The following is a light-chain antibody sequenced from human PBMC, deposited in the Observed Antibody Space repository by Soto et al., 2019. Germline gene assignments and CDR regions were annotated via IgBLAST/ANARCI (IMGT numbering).Light chain of an antibody. J-gene: IGKJ1*01. CDR1: RSLSSDY. V-gene: IGKV3-20*01. CDR2: DAS. CDR3: QQYGDSPRS. Sequence: IVLMQAPATLSLSPGERATLSCRASRSLSSDYLAWYQQKPGQAPRLLFYDASRRATGTPDRFSVSGSGTDLTLTISRLEPGDFAVYYCQQYGDSPRSFGQRTKVDI.